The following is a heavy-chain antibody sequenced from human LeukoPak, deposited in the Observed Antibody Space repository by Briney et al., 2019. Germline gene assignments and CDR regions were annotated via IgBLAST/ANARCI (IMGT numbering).Heavy chain of an antibody. CDR1: GGSISSYY. Sequence: SETLSLTCTVSGGSISSYYWSWIRQPPGKGLEWIGYIYYSGSTDYNPPLKSRVTISVDTSKNQFSLKLSSVTAADTAVYYCARDHLFRGMDVWGQGTTVTVSS. CDR2: IYYSGST. D-gene: IGHD3-3*01. CDR3: ARDHLFRGMDV. V-gene: IGHV4-59*01. J-gene: IGHJ6*02.